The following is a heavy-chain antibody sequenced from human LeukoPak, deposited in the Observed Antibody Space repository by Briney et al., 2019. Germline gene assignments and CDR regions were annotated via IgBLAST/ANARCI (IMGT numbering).Heavy chain of an antibody. CDR2: INHSGTT. J-gene: IGHJ4*02. Sequence: SQTLSLTCAAYGGSFSDYYWSWIRQPPGNWLECIGEINHSGTTNSNPSLKSRVTISVDTSKNQFSLKLRSVTAAGTAVYYCARRILTMVRGVVSWVFDYWGQGTLVTVSS. V-gene: IGHV4-34*01. CDR3: ARRILTMVRGVVSWVFDY. CDR1: GGSFSDYY. D-gene: IGHD3-10*01.